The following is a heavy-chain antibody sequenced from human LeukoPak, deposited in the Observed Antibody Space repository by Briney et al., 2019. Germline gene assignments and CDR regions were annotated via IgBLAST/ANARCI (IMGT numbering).Heavy chain of an antibody. J-gene: IGHJ5*02. CDR3: ARESGGRGYSYGYWFDP. CDR1: GFTFSSYG. CDR2: ISYDGSNK. D-gene: IGHD5-18*01. V-gene: IGHV3-30*03. Sequence: PGGSLRLSCAASGFTFSSYGMHWVRQAPGKGLEWVAVISYDGSNKYYADSVKGRFTISRDNAKNSLYLQMNSLRAEDTAVYYCARESGGRGYSYGYWFDPWGQGTLVTVSS.